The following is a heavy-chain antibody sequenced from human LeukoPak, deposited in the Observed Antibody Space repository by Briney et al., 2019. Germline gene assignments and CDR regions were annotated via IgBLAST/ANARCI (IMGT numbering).Heavy chain of an antibody. CDR1: GCTFSSYA. V-gene: IGHV1-69*06. CDR2: IIPIFGTA. J-gene: IGHJ5*02. CDR3: ARSGGSRNGDFWSGYYVRWFDP. Sequence: SLKLSCKASGCTFSSYAISWVRQAPGQGLEWMGGIIPIFGTANYAQKFQGRVTITADKSTSTAYMELSSLRSEDTAVYYCARSGGSRNGDFWSGYYVRWFDPWGQGTLVTVSS. D-gene: IGHD3-3*01.